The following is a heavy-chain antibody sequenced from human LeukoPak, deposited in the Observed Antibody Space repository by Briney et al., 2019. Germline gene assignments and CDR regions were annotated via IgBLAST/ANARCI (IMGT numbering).Heavy chain of an antibody. Sequence: ASVKVSCKASGDTFSSYAISWVRQAPGQGLEWMGGIIPIFGTANYAQKFQGRVTITADESTSTAYMELSSLRSEDTAVYYCARSPLSSRWYMYYHGMDVWGQGTTVTVSS. V-gene: IGHV1-69*13. CDR3: ARSPLSSRWYMYYHGMDV. J-gene: IGHJ6*02. D-gene: IGHD6-13*01. CDR2: IIPIFGTA. CDR1: GDTFSSYA.